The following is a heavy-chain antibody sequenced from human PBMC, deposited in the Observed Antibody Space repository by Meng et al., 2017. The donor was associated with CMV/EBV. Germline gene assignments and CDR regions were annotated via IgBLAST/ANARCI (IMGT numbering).Heavy chain of an antibody. CDR2: IRYDGSNI. CDR3: AKSSCGGDCYHDY. D-gene: IGHD2-21*02. V-gene: IGHV3-30*02. Sequence: QVELLGAVGGWGQLWGSLRHSCAASGFTLSSDGMHWVRQVPGKGLEWVAFIRYDGSNIYYADSVKGRFTISRDNSKNTLYLQMNSLRAEATAVYYCAKSSCGGDCYHDYWGQGTLVTVSS. CDR1: GFTLSSDG. J-gene: IGHJ4*02.